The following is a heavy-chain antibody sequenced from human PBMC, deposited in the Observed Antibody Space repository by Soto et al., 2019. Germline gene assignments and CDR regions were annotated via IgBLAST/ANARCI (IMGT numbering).Heavy chain of an antibody. CDR2: IKQAGNEK. CDR1: GFTFSDYL. J-gene: IGHJ4*01. V-gene: IGHV3-7*01. Sequence: DVQLVESGGALVQPGESLRLSCAASGFTFSDYLMTWVRQAPGKGLEWVATIKQAGNEKYYVDSVKGRFTISRDNAKNSLYLQMNGLRAEDTAVYYCAIGHWLGNWGHGTLVTVSS. CDR3: AIGHWLGN. D-gene: IGHD6-19*01.